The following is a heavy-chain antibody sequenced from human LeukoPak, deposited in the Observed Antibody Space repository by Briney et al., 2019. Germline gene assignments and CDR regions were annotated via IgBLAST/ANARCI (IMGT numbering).Heavy chain of an antibody. Sequence: GASVTVSCKASGYTFITYGISWVRQAPGQGLEWMGWISTYNGDTKYSQKLQGRVTMTTDTSTSTAYMELRSLRSDDTAVYYCGRGPYCSGATCYSQYFDYWGQGTLVTVSS. J-gene: IGHJ4*02. D-gene: IGHD2-15*01. CDR3: GRGPYCSGATCYSQYFDY. CDR2: ISTYNGDT. CDR1: GYTFITYG. V-gene: IGHV1-18*01.